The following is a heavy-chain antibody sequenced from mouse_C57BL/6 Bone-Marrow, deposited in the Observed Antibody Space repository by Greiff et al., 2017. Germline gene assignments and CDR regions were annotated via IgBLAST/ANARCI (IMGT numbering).Heavy chain of an antibody. CDR1: GYSFTDYN. V-gene: IGHV1-39*01. J-gene: IGHJ3*01. D-gene: IGHD3-2*02. CDR2: FNPNYGTT. CDR3: ARSGLRLSKTWFAY. Sequence: EVQLVESGPELVKPGASVKISCKASGYSFTDYNMNWVKQSNGKSLEWIGVFNPNYGTTSNNKKFKGKATLTVVQSTSTAYMQLNSLTSEDSAVYYCARSGLRLSKTWFAYWGQGTLVTVSA.